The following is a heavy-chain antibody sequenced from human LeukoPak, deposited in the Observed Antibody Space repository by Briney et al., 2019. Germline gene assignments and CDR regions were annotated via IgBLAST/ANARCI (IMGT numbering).Heavy chain of an antibody. V-gene: IGHV4-39*01. D-gene: IGHD3-9*01. Sequence: SETLSLTCTVSGGSISSSSYYWGWIRQPPGKGLEWIGSIYYSGSTYYNPSLKSRVTISVDTSKNQFSLKLSSVTAADTAVYYCARGLYYDILTGYYRFLYYFDYWGQGTLVTVSS. CDR3: ARGLYYDILTGYYRFLYYFDY. J-gene: IGHJ4*02. CDR1: GGSISSSSYY. CDR2: IYYSGST.